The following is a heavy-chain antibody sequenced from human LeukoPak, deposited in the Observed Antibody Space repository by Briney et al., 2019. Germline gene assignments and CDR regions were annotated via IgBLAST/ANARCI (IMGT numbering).Heavy chain of an antibody. CDR3: AKDPVSYSSSWSGDY. Sequence: GGSLRLSCAASGFTVSSNYMSWVRQAPGKGLEWVSVIYSGGSTYYADSVKGRFTISRDNSKNTLYLQMNSLRAEDAAVYYCAKDPVSYSSSWSGDYWGQGTLVTVSS. CDR1: GFTVSSNY. CDR2: IYSGGST. V-gene: IGHV3-66*01. D-gene: IGHD6-13*01. J-gene: IGHJ4*02.